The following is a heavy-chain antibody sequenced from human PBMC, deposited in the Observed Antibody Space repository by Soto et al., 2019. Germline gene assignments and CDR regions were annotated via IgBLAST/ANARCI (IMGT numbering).Heavy chain of an antibody. D-gene: IGHD6-13*01. CDR1: GFTFSSYS. CDR3: ARDRESYSSSWFHYYYYYGMDV. J-gene: IGHJ6*02. Sequence: GGSLRLSCAAPGFTFSSYSMNWVRQAPGKGLEWVSSISSSSSYIYYADSVKGRFTISRDNAKNSLYLQMNSLRAEDTAVYYCARDRESYSSSWFHYYYYYGMDVWGQGTTVTVSS. V-gene: IGHV3-21*01. CDR2: ISSSSSYI.